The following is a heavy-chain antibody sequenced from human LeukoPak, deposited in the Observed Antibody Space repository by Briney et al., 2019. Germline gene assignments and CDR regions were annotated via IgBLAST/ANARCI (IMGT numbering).Heavy chain of an antibody. Sequence: ASVKLSCKASGYTFTSYAISWVRQSPGRGPEWMGWINMYNGNTNYAQKLQGRVTMTTDTSTSTAYMELRSLRSDDTAVYYCARVVGNYVWGSYRPEGCFDSWGQGNLVTVSS. CDR2: INMYNGNT. CDR1: GYTFTSYA. D-gene: IGHD3-16*02. V-gene: IGHV1-18*01. J-gene: IGHJ4*02. CDR3: ARVVGNYVWGSYRPEGCFDS.